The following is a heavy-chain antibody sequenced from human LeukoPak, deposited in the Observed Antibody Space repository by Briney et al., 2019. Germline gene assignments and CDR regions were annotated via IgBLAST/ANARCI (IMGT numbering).Heavy chain of an antibody. Sequence: PGGSLRLSCAASGFTFSSYAMSWVRQAPGKGLEWVSGISGSGDSTYYAESVKGRFTISGDSPKNTLYLQMNSLRAEDTAVYYCTKGLASTYGYIGDYWGQGTLVTVFS. V-gene: IGHV3-23*01. D-gene: IGHD5-18*01. CDR2: ISGSGDST. CDR1: GFTFSSYA. CDR3: TKGLASTYGYIGDY. J-gene: IGHJ4*02.